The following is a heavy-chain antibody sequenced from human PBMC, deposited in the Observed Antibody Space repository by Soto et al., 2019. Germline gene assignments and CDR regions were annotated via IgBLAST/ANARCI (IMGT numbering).Heavy chain of an antibody. Sequence: GGSLRLSCAASGFTFSSYAMHWVRQAPGKGLEWVAVISYDGSNKYYADSVKGRFTISRDNSKNTLYLQMNSLRAEDTAVYYCAKVPPAGSSWKAHYYYYYGMDVWGQGTTVTVSS. CDR3: AKVPPAGSSWKAHYYYYYGMDV. D-gene: IGHD6-13*01. J-gene: IGHJ6*02. V-gene: IGHV3-30-3*01. CDR1: GFTFSSYA. CDR2: ISYDGSNK.